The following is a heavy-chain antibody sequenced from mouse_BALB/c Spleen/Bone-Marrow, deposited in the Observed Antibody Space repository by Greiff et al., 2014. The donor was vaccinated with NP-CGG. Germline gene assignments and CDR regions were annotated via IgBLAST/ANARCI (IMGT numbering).Heavy chain of an antibody. V-gene: IGHV1-80*01. J-gene: IGHJ4*01. CDR1: GYAFSSYW. CDR2: IYPGDGDT. D-gene: IGHD2-2*01. Sequence: QVQLQQPGAELVRPGSSVKISCKASGYAFSSYWMSRVKQRPGQGLEWIGQIYPGDGDTNYNGKFKGKATLTAGKSSSTAYMQLSSLASEDSAVYFCARWLPAMDYWGQGTSVTVSS. CDR3: ARWLPAMDY.